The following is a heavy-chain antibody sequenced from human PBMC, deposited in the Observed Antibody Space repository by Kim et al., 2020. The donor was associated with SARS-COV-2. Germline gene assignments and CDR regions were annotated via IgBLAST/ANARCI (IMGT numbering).Heavy chain of an antibody. CDR3: AKDGIVDCGGDCSTSPILGY. J-gene: IGHJ4*02. Sequence: RFTISRDNSKNTLYLQMNSLRAEDTAVYYCAKDGIVDCGGDCSTSPILGYWGQGTLVTVSS. V-gene: IGHV3-30*02. D-gene: IGHD2-21*02.